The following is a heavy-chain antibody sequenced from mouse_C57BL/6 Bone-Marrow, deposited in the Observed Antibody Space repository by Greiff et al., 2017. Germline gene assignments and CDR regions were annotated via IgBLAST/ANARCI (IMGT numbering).Heavy chain of an antibody. Sequence: EVKLVESGGGLVQPGGSMKLSCAASGFTFSDAWMDWVRQSPEKGLEWVAEIRNKANNHATYYAESVKGRFTISRDDSKSSVYLQMNSLRAEDTGIYYCRSPVRRGYYFDYWGQGTTRTVSS. CDR1: GFTFSDAW. CDR3: RSPVRRGYYFDY. J-gene: IGHJ2*01. V-gene: IGHV6-6*01. CDR2: IRNKANNHAT. D-gene: IGHD2-14*01.